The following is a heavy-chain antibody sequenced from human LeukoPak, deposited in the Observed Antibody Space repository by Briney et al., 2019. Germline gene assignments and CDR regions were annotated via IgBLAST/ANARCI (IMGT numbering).Heavy chain of an antibody. V-gene: IGHV1-18*01. Sequence: ASVKVSCKASGYTFTSYGISWVRQAPGQGLEWMGWISAYNGNTNYAQKLQGRVTMTTDTSTSTACMELRSLRSDDTAVYYCARDGDIVVVPAATYPYYFDYWGQGTLVTVSS. CDR1: GYTFTSYG. D-gene: IGHD2-2*01. CDR2: ISAYNGNT. J-gene: IGHJ4*02. CDR3: ARDGDIVVVPAATYPYYFDY.